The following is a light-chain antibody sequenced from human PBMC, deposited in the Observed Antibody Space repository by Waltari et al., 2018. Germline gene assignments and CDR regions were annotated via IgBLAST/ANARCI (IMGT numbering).Light chain of an antibody. J-gene: IGKJ5*01. V-gene: IGKV4-1*01. CDR2: WAS. Sequence: MTQSPDSLAVSLGERASINCKSSQSVLYSSNNRNYLAWYQQKPGQPPKLLIYWASTRESGVPDRFSGSGSGTDFTLTISSLQAEDVAVYYCQQYYTTPHFGQGTRLEIK. CDR1: QSVLYSSNNRNY. CDR3: QQYYTTPH.